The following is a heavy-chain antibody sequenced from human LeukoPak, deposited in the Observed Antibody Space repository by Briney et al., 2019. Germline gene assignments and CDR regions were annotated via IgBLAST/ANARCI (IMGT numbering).Heavy chain of an antibody. J-gene: IGHJ4*02. CDR3: AKDPAAAGPQRFDY. CDR2: IYSGGST. Sequence: GGSLRLSCAASGFTVSSNYMSWVRQAPGKGLEWVSVIYSGGSTYYADSVKGRFTISRDNSKNTLYLQMNSLRAEDTAVYYCAKDPAAAGPQRFDYWGQGTLVTVSS. CDR1: GFTVSSNY. V-gene: IGHV3-53*01. D-gene: IGHD6-13*01.